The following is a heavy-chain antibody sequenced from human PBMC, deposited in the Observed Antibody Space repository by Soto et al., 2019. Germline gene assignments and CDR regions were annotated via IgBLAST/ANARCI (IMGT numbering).Heavy chain of an antibody. Sequence: GGSLRLSCAASGFTFSSYAMHWVRQAPGKGLEWVAVISYDGSNKYYADSVKGRFTISRDNSKNTLYLQMNSLRAEDTAVYYCARDRLLWFGETPPYYYYGMDVWGQGTTVTVSS. V-gene: IGHV3-30-3*01. D-gene: IGHD3-10*01. CDR1: GFTFSSYA. J-gene: IGHJ6*02. CDR2: ISYDGSNK. CDR3: ARDRLLWFGETPPYYYYGMDV.